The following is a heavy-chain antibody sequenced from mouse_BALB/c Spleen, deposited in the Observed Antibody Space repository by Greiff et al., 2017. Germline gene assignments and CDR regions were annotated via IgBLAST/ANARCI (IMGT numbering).Heavy chain of an antibody. Sequence: DVQLVESGGGLVQPGGSLRLSCATSGFTFTDYYMSWVRQPPGKALEWLGFIRNKANGYTTEYSASVKGRFTISRDNSQSILYLQMNTLRAEDSATYYCARPYGNHYAMDYWGQGTSVTVSS. D-gene: IGHD2-1*01. V-gene: IGHV7-3*02. CDR3: ARPYGNHYAMDY. J-gene: IGHJ4*01. CDR1: GFTFTDYY. CDR2: IRNKANGYTT.